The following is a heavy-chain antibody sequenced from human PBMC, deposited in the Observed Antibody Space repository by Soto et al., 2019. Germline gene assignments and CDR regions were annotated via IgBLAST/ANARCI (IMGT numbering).Heavy chain of an antibody. D-gene: IGHD6-19*01. CDR2: ISAYNGNT. CDR1: GYTFTSYG. CDR3: ARESRPWYSSGWYQGGAFDI. Sequence: ASVKVSCKASGYTFTSYGISWVRQAPGQGLEWMGWISAYNGNTNYAQKLQGRVTMTTDTSTKTAYMELRSLRSDDTAVYYCARESRPWYSSGWYQGGAFDIWGQGTMVTVSS. J-gene: IGHJ3*02. V-gene: IGHV1-18*01.